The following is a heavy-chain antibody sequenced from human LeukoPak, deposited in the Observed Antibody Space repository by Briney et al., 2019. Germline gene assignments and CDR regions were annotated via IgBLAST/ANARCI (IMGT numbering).Heavy chain of an antibody. V-gene: IGHV3-7*01. Sequence: GGSLRLSCAASGFTFSSYWMSWVRQAPGKGLEWVANIKQDGSEKYYVDSVKGRFTISRGNAKNSLYLQMNSLRAEDTAVYYCARDPYSSGWPSYYYYGMDVWGQGTTVTVSS. D-gene: IGHD6-25*01. J-gene: IGHJ6*02. CDR2: IKQDGSEK. CDR1: GFTFSSYW. CDR3: ARDPYSSGWPSYYYYGMDV.